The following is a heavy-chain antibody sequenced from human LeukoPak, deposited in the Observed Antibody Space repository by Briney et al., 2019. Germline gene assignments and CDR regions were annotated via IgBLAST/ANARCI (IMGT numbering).Heavy chain of an antibody. J-gene: IGHJ5*02. CDR3: ARDSSSRYGEVGGYWFDP. Sequence: PGGSLRLSCAGSGFIFSDFYMSWIRQAPGKGLEWVSLIYSSSDYIYYADSVKGRFTISRDNAKNSLYLQMNSLRAEDTAVYYCARDSSSRYGEVGGYWFDPWGQGTLVTVSS. D-gene: IGHD6-13*01. CDR1: GFIFSDFY. CDR2: IYSSSDYI. V-gene: IGHV3-11*01.